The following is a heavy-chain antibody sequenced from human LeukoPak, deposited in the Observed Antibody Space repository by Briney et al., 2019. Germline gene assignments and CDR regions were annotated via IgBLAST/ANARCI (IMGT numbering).Heavy chain of an antibody. CDR1: AFTFSSCN. CDR3: ARHSGGRPFDC. J-gene: IGHJ4*02. V-gene: IGHV3-48*04. D-gene: IGHD6-19*01. CDR2: ISSSSNMI. Sequence: GGSLILFSSAFAFTFSSCNKRWCSQAPGKGLEWVSYISSSSNMIYYADSVKGRFTISRDNAKNSLYLQMNSLRAEDTAVYYCARHSGGRPFDCWGQGTLVTVSS.